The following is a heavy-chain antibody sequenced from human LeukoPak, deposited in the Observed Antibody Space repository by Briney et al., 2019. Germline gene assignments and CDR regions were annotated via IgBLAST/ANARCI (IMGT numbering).Heavy chain of an antibody. V-gene: IGHV1-69*05. J-gene: IGHJ4*02. CDR1: GGTFSSYA. CDR3: ARDQGYYYDSSGNYS. Sequence: ASVKVSCKASGGTFSSYAISWVRQAPGQGLEWMGGIIPIFGTANYAQKFQGRVTITTDESTSTAYMELSSLRSEDTAVYYCARDQGYYYDSSGNYSWGQGTLVTVSS. CDR2: IIPIFGTA. D-gene: IGHD3-22*01.